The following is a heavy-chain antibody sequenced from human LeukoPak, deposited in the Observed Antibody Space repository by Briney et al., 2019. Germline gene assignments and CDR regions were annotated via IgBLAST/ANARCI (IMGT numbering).Heavy chain of an antibody. CDR1: GFTFSRYS. V-gene: IGHV3-23*01. CDR3: AILSWDGRGSFY. D-gene: IGHD2/OR15-2a*01. J-gene: IGHJ4*02. Sequence: GGSLRLSCAASGFTFSRYSMNWGRQAPGHGLEGVPAIRSTGVDTYYADSVRGRFTISRDNSRGTLSLQMNSRRAEDTAVYFCAILSWDGRGSFYWGQGALVTVSS. CDR2: IRSTGVDT.